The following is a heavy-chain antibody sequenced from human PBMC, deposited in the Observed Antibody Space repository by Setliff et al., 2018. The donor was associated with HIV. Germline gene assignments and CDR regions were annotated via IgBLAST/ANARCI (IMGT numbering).Heavy chain of an antibody. D-gene: IGHD1-7*01. CDR3: ARHGTWNSQRFHFDY. Sequence: SETLSLTCSVSGGPISSMTDYWGWLRQPPGKGLEWIGNIYYTGSTNYNPSLKSRITISIGKSKSQFSLKLTSVTAADTAVYYCARHGTWNSQRFHFDYWGQGTPVTVSS. J-gene: IGHJ4*02. CDR1: GGPISSMTDY. CDR2: IYYTGST. V-gene: IGHV4-61*05.